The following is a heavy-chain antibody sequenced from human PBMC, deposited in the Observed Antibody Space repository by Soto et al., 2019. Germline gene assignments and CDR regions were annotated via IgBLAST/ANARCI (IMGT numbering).Heavy chain of an antibody. J-gene: IGHJ4*02. CDR1: GFTFSSYV. D-gene: IGHD3-22*01. CDR3: AKDRSSDSSKRLIGY. V-gene: IGHV3-23*01. Sequence: PGGSLRLSCAASGFTFSSYVMSWVRQAPGKGLEWVSAIRGGGDITCYADSVKGRFTISRDNSKNTLYLQMNSLRAEDAAVYHCAKDRSSDSSKRLIGYWGQGTLVTVSS. CDR2: IRGGGDIT.